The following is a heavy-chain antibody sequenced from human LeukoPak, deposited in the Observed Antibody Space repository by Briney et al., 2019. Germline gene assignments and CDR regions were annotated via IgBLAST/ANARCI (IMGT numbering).Heavy chain of an antibody. CDR3: ARGGGPRYFDWLEDY. CDR1: GYTFTGYY. D-gene: IGHD3-9*01. Sequence: ASVKVSCKASGYTFTGYYMHWVRQAPGQGLEWMGWINPNSGGTNYAQKFQGRVTMTRDTSISTAYMELSRLRSDDTAVYYCARGGGPRYFDWLEDYWGQGTLVTVSS. J-gene: IGHJ4*02. V-gene: IGHV1-2*02. CDR2: INPNSGGT.